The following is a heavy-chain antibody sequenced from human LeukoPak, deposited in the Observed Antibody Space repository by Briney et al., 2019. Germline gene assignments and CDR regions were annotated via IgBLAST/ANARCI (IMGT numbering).Heavy chain of an antibody. CDR2: IYYSGST. J-gene: IGHJ5*02. V-gene: IGHV4-31*03. CDR1: GGPISSGGYY. CDR3: AGRYCSGGSCYSPSNWFDP. Sequence: SETLSLTCTVSGGPISSGGYYWSWIRQHPGKGLEWIGYIYYSGSTYYNPSLKSRVTISVDTSKNQFSLELSSVTAADTAVYYCAGRYCSGGSCYSPSNWFDPWGQGTLVTVSS. D-gene: IGHD2-15*01.